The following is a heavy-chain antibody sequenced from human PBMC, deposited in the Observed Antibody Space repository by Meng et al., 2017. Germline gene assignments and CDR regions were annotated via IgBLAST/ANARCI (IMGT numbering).Heavy chain of an antibody. V-gene: IGHV1-18*04. Sequence: ASVKVSCKASGYTFTGYYMHWVRQAPGQGLEWMGWISAYNGDTNYEQKLQGRVTMTTDTSTSTAYMELRSLRSDDTAVYYCARSSLAVACGSNYWGQGTLVTVSS. CDR1: GYTFTGYY. CDR3: ARSSLAVACGSNY. D-gene: IGHD6-19*01. CDR2: ISAYNGDT. J-gene: IGHJ4*02.